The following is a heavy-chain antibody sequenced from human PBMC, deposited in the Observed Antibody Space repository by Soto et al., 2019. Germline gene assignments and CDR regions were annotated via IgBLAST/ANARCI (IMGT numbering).Heavy chain of an antibody. CDR1: GGTFSSYA. CDR2: IIPIFGTA. Sequence: GASVKVSCKASGGTFSSYAISWVRQAPGQGLEWMGGIIPIFGTANYAQKFQGRVTITADESTSTAYMELSSLRSEDTAVYYCANRENYYYYGMDVWGQGTTVTVSS. CDR3: ANRENYYYYGMDV. V-gene: IGHV1-69*13. J-gene: IGHJ6*02.